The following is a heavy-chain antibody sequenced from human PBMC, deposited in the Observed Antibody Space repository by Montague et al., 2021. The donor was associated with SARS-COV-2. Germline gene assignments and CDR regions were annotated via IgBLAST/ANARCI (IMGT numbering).Heavy chain of an antibody. CDR2: IWYDGSNK. CDR3: ARDWWNGDWLFGLYYYYGMDV. Sequence: SLRLSCAASGFTFSSYGMHWVRQAPGKGLEWVAVIWYDGSNKYYADSVKGRFTISRGNSKNTLYLQMNSLRAEDTAVYYCARDWWNGDWLFGLYYYYGMDVWGQGTTVTVSS. V-gene: IGHV3-33*01. CDR1: GFTFSSYG. D-gene: IGHD3-9*01. J-gene: IGHJ6*02.